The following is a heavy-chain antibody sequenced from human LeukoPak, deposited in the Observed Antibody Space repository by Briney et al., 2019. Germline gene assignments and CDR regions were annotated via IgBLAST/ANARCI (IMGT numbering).Heavy chain of an antibody. CDR2: IYYSGGT. D-gene: IGHD2-2*02. CDR1: GGSISTYY. J-gene: IGHJ4*02. V-gene: IGHV4-39*07. CDR3: ARGRWVGYCSSTSCYMFDY. Sequence: SETLSLTCTVSGGSISTYYWGWIRQPPGKGLEWIAFIYYSGGTYYNPSLKSRVTISVDTSKNQFSLKLTSVTAADTAVYYCARGRWVGYCSSTSCYMFDYWGQGTLVTVSS.